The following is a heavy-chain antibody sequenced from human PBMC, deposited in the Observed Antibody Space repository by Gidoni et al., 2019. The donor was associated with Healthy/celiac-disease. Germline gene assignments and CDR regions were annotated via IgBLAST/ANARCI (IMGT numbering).Heavy chain of an antibody. CDR3: AKVGAYDSSGYYSFDY. CDR1: GFTFSCYA. V-gene: IGHV3-23*01. J-gene: IGHJ4*02. CDR2: ISGSGGST. D-gene: IGHD3-22*01. Sequence: EVQLLESGGGLVQPGGSLRLSCAASGFTFSCYAMSWVRQAPGKGLEWVSAISGSGGSTYYADSVKGRFTISRDNSKNTLYLQMNSLRAEDTAVYYCAKVGAYDSSGYYSFDYWGQGTLVTVSS.